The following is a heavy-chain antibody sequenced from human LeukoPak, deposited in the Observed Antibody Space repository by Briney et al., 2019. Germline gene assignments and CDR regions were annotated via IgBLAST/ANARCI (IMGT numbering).Heavy chain of an antibody. J-gene: IGHJ4*02. Sequence: ASVKVSCKASGGTFSSYAISWVRQAPGQGLEWMGWISAYNGNTNYAQKLQGRVTMTTDTSTSTAYMELRSLRSDATAVYYCARRGVSGYDNFEYWGQGTLVTFSS. CDR1: GGTFSSYA. D-gene: IGHD5-12*01. CDR2: ISAYNGNT. CDR3: ARRGVSGYDNFEY. V-gene: IGHV1-18*01.